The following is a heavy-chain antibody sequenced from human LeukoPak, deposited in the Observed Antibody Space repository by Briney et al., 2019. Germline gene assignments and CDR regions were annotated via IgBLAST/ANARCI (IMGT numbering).Heavy chain of an antibody. D-gene: IGHD6-19*01. V-gene: IGHV4-34*01. CDR1: GGSFSGYY. J-gene: IGHJ4*02. CDR2: INHSGST. CDR3: ARVGAIAVAGIFSDY. Sequence: SETLSLTCAVYGGSFSGYYWSWIRQPPGKGLEWIGEINHSGSTNYNPSLKSRVTISVDTSKNQFSLKLSSVTAADTAVYYRARVGAIAVAGIFSDYWGQGTLVTVSS.